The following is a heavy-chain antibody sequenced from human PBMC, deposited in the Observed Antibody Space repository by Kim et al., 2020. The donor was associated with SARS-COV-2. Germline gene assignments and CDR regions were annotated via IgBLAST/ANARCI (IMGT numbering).Heavy chain of an antibody. Sequence: STSYAQKFQGCLTMTRATATSTVYMELSSLRSEDTAVYYCARNVDSGYDNWGQGTLVTVSS. CDR3: ARNVDSGYDN. J-gene: IGHJ4*02. D-gene: IGHD5-12*01. CDR2: ST. V-gene: IGHV1-46*01.